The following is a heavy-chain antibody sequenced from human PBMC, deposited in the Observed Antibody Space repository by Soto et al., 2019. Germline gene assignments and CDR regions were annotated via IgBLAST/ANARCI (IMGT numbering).Heavy chain of an antibody. CDR2: ISYDGSNK. V-gene: IGHV3-30-3*01. CDR3: ARSAPLTGLTGQFDY. Sequence: GGSLRLSCAASGFTFSSYAMHWVRQAPGKGLEWVAVISYDGSNKYYADSVKGRFTISRDNSKNTLYLQMNSLRAEDTAVYYCARSAPLTGLTGQFDYWGQGTLVTVSS. CDR1: GFTFSSYA. D-gene: IGHD3-9*01. J-gene: IGHJ4*02.